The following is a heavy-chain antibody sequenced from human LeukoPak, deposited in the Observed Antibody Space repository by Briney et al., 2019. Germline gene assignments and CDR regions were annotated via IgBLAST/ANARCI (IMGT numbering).Heavy chain of an antibody. D-gene: IGHD2-15*01. CDR3: AREGRIVCSGGSCYFDY. J-gene: IGHJ4*02. CDR2: IYHSGST. Sequence: SETLSLTCAVSGYSISSGYYWGWIRQPPGKGLEWIGSIYHSGSTYYNPSLKSRVTISVDTSKYQFSLKLSSVTAADTAVYYCAREGRIVCSGGSCYFDYWGQGTLVTVSS. V-gene: IGHV4-38-2*02. CDR1: GYSISSGYY.